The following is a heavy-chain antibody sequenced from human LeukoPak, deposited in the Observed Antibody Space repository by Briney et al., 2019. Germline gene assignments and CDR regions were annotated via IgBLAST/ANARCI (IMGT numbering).Heavy chain of an antibody. CDR3: AGGPVDYYYYYMDV. V-gene: IGHV3-74*01. J-gene: IGHJ6*03. CDR2: INSDGSST. CDR1: GFTFSSYW. D-gene: IGHD2-15*01. Sequence: GGSLRLSCAASGFTFSSYWMHWVRQAPGKGLVWVSRINSDGSSTSYADSVKGRFTISRDNAKNSLYLQMNSLRVEDTAMYYCAGGPVDYYYYYMDVWGKGTTVTVSS.